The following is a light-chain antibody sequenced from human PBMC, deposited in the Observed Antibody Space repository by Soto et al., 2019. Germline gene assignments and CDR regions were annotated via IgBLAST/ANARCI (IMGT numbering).Light chain of an antibody. CDR1: QNIISN. Sequence: VVKKTPDTLSVSPVHRATLSFMSSQNIISNLAWYQQKPGQAPRLLIFFASTRVTGIQARFSGSGSGTEFTLTISSLQSEDFGIYYCQQYSRGHIGSFGQGTKVDIK. CDR2: FAS. CDR3: QQYSRGHIGS. J-gene: IGKJ1*01. V-gene: IGKV3-15*01.